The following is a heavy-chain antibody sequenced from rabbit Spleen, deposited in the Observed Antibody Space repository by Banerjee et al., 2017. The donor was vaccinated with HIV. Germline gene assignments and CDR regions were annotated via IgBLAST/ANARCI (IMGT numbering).Heavy chain of an antibody. V-gene: IGHV1S40*01. CDR2: IYAGSSGVT. J-gene: IGHJ4*01. Sequence: QSLEESGGDLVKPGASPTLTCTASGFSFSNNYYMCWVRQAPGKGLEWIACIYAGSSGVTYYANWAKGRFTISKTSSTTVTLQMTSLTAADTATYFCARDLVAVIGWNFNLWGPGTLVTVS. CDR1: GFSFSNNYY. D-gene: IGHD1-1*01. CDR3: ARDLVAVIGWNFNL.